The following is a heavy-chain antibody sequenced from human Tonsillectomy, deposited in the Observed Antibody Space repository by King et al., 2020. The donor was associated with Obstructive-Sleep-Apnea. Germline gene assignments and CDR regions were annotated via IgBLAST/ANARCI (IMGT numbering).Heavy chain of an antibody. CDR2: IYYRGST. CDR1: GDSINNYY. D-gene: IGHD4-17*01. Sequence: VQLQESGPGLVKPSETLSLTCTVSGDSINNYYWSWIRQPPGKGLEWIGYIYYRGSTNYNPSLKSRVTISVDMSKNQFSLKLSSVTAADTAVYYCARELGDYGDYYYGMDVWGQGTTVTVSS. CDR3: ARELGDYGDYYYGMDV. J-gene: IGHJ6*02. V-gene: IGHV4-59*01.